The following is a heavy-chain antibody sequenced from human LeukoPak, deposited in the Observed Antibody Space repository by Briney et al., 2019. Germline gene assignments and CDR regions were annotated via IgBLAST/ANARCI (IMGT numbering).Heavy chain of an antibody. CDR3: AREGAMTYYGMDV. J-gene: IGHJ6*02. CDR2: IHYSGST. CDR1: GASVSAYY. D-gene: IGHD1-26*01. Sequence: SETLSLTCTVSGASVSAYYWTWIRQPSGKRLEWLGYIHYSGSTNYNPSLNSRVTMSLDASKNQFSLKLSSVSAADTAVYYCAREGAMTYYGMDVWGQGTTVTVSS. V-gene: IGHV4-59*02.